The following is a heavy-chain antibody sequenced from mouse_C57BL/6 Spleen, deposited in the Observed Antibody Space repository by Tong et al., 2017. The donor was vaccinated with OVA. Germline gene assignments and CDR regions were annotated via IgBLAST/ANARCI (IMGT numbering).Heavy chain of an antibody. V-gene: IGHV1-9*01. CDR2: ILPGSGST. CDR1: GYTFTGYW. CDR3: ARGGAQTYYYAMDY. Sequence: VHLHESGAELMKPGASVKLSCKATGYTFTGYWIEWVKQRPGHGLEWIGEILPGSGSTNYNEKFKGKATLTADKSSSTAYMQLSSLTSEDSAVYFCARGGAQTYYYAMDYWGQGTSVTVSS. J-gene: IGHJ4*01. D-gene: IGHD3-2*02.